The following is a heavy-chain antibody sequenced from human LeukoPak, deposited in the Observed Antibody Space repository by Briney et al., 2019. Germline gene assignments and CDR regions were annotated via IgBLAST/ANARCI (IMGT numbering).Heavy chain of an antibody. D-gene: IGHD4-17*01. CDR1: GFTFSSYA. J-gene: IGHJ5*02. CDR3: ARETGSAVGSTDFDP. CDR2: ISYDVSNK. V-gene: IGHV3-30-3*01. Sequence: PGGSLRLSCAASGFTFSSYAMHWVRQAPGKGLEWVAVISYDVSNKYYADSVKGRFTISRDNSKNTLYLQMNSPRAEDTAVYYCARETGSAVGSTDFDPWGQGTLVTVSS.